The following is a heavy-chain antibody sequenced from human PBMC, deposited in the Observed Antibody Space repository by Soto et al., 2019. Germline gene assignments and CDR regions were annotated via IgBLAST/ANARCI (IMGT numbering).Heavy chain of an antibody. J-gene: IGHJ6*03. D-gene: IGHD2-21*01. CDR3: ARLDTDSPYMDA. V-gene: IGHV4-59*08. Sequence: SETLSLTCTVSGGSISSYYWTWIRQPPGKGLEWIGYIYYSGSTNYNPSLKSRVTISVATSKTQFSLKLSSVTAADTAVYYCARLDTDSPYMDAWGKETTLTISS. CDR2: IYYSGST. CDR1: GGSISSYY.